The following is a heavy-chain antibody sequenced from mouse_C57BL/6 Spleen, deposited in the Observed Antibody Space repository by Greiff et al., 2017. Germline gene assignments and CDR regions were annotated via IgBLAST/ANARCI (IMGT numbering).Heavy chain of an antibody. D-gene: IGHD2-3*01. V-gene: IGHV3-6*01. Sequence: EVKLMESGPGLVKPSQSLSLTCSVTGYSITSGYYWNWIRQFPGNKLEWMGYISYDGSNNYNPSLKNRISITRDTSKNQFFLKLNSVTTEDTATYYCARDEDDGYYAWFAYWGQGTLVTVSA. CDR1: GYSITSGYY. CDR2: ISYDGSN. CDR3: ARDEDDGYYAWFAY. J-gene: IGHJ3*01.